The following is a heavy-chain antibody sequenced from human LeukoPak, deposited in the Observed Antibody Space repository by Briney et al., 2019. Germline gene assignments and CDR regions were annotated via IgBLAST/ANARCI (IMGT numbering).Heavy chain of an antibody. V-gene: IGHV3-33*01. D-gene: IGHD3-10*01. CDR2: IWYDGSNK. CDR3: ARAGSHWHYVY. Sequence: PGGSLRLSCAASGFTFRSYGMHWVRQAPGKGLEWVAVIWYDGSNKYYADSVKGRFTISRDNSKNTLSLQMNSLRAEDTAVYYCARAGSHWHYVYWGQGTVVTVSS. CDR1: GFTFRSYG. J-gene: IGHJ4*02.